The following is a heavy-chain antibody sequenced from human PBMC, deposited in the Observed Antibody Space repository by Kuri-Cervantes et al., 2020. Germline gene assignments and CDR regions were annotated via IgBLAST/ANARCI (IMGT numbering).Heavy chain of an antibody. CDR1: GYTFTSYN. J-gene: IGHJ4*02. D-gene: IGHD5-18*01. CDR2: ISAYNAKT. V-gene: IGHV1-18*01. Sequence: ASVTVSFKASGYTFTSYNINWVRQATGQGLEWMGWISAYNAKTNYAQKLQGRVTMTRDTSTSTVYMELTSLRAEDTAVYYCAKDRGRGGYLQGLVDYWGQGTLVTVSS. CDR3: AKDRGRGGYLQGLVDY.